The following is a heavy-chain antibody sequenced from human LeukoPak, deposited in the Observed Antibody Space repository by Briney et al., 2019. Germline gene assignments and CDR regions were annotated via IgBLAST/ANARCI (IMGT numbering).Heavy chain of an antibody. D-gene: IGHD2-2*01. CDR3: ATVAVRDVVVPAGGFDY. V-gene: IGHV3-23*01. J-gene: IGHJ4*02. CDR2: ISGSGGST. CDR1: GFTFSSYG. Sequence: GGSLRLSCAASGFTFSSYGMSWVRQAPGKGLEWVSAISGSGGSTYYADSVKGRFTISRDNSKNTLYLQMNSLRAEDTAVYYCATVAVRDVVVPAGGFDYWGQGTLVTVSS.